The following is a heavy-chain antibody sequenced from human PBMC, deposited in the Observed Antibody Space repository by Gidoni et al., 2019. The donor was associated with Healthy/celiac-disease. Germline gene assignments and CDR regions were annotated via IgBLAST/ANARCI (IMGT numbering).Heavy chain of an antibody. CDR2: ISGSGGST. D-gene: IGHD5-12*01. J-gene: IGHJ4*02. CDR3: AKDDWLPVYYFDY. Sequence: VQLLEFSGGLVPLGGSMRLPCAASGCPFSSYAMSWVRQAPGKGLEWVSAISGSGGSTYYADSVKGRFTISRDNSKNTLYLQMNSLRAKDTAVYYCAKDDWLPVYYFDYWGQGTLVTVSS. V-gene: IGHV3-23*01. CDR1: GCPFSSYA.